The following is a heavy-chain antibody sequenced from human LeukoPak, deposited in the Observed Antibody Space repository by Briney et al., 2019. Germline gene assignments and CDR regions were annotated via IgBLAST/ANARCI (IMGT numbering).Heavy chain of an antibody. CDR1: GGSISSTTYY. CDR2: INHSGST. CDR3: AFWYRRRPAYDMDV. D-gene: IGHD1-26*01. J-gene: IGHJ6*02. V-gene: IGHV4-39*07. Sequence: SETLSLTCTVSGGSISSTTYYWGWIRQPPGKGLEWIGEINHSGSTNYNPSLKSRVTMSVDTSKNQFSLKLSSVTAADTAVYYCAFWYRRRPAYDMDVWGQGTTVTVSS.